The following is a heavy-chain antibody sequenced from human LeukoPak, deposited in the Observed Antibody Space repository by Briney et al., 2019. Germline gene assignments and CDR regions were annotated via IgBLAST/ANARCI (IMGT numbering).Heavy chain of an antibody. CDR2: ISGSGGST. Sequence: GGSLRLSCAASGFTFSSYAMSWVRQAPGKGLEWVSAISGSGGSTYYADSVKGRFTISRDNSKNTLYLQMNSLRAEDTAVYYCAKGKSSYYDILTGYSNWGQGTLVTVSS. V-gene: IGHV3-23*01. CDR3: AKGKSSYYDILTGYSN. J-gene: IGHJ4*02. CDR1: GFTFSSYA. D-gene: IGHD3-9*01.